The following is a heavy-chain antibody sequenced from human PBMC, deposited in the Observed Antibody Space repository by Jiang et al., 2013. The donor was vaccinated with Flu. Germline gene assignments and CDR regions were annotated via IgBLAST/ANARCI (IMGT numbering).Heavy chain of an antibody. V-gene: IGHV4-59*01. D-gene: IGHD7-27*01. CDR3: TRPGDTFWYFDL. CDR1: GGSISSYY. J-gene: IGHJ2*01. CDR2: IYYSGST. Sequence: GPGLVKPSETLSLTCTVSGGSISSYYWSWIRQPPGKGLEWIGYIYYSGSTNYNPSLKSRVTISVDTSKNQFSLKLSSVTAADTAVYYCTRPGDTFWYFDLWGRGTLVTVSS.